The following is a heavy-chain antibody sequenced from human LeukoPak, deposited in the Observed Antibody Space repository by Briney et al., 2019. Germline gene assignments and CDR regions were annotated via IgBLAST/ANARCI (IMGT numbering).Heavy chain of an antibody. CDR2: IRSDGSIK. CDR3: ARGGRTPFDY. V-gene: IGHV3-30*02. J-gene: IGHJ4*02. CDR1: GFTFSTSG. Sequence: GGSLRLSCAASGFTFSTSGMHWVRQAPGKGLEWVAFIRSDGSIKYYADSVRGRFTISRDNSKGTLYLQLNSLRAEDTAIYYCARGGRTPFDYWGQGTLVTVSS. D-gene: IGHD3-16*01.